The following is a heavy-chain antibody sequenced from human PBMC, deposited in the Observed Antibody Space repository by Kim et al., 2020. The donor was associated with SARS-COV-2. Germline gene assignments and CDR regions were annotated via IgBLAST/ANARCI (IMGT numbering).Heavy chain of an antibody. CDR2: IYSGGST. J-gene: IGHJ3*02. CDR3: ARGRVVAATNDAFDI. V-gene: IGHV3-66*02. D-gene: IGHD2-15*01. Sequence: WGSLRLSCAASGFTVSSNYMSWVRQAPGKGLEWVSVIYSGGSTYYADSVKGRFTISRDNSKNTLYLQMNSLRAEDTAVYYCARGRVVAATNDAFDIWGQGTMVTVSS. CDR1: GFTVSSNY.